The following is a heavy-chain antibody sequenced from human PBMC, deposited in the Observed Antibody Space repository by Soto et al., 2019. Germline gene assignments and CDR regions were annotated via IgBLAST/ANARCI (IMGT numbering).Heavy chain of an antibody. Sequence: QVQLQESGPGLVKPSQTLSLTCTVSGGSISSGGYYWSWIRQHPGKGLEWIGYIYYSGSTYYNPSLKSRVTISVHTSKYPYSLKIRSVTAAGTAVYSCASGVTIVRGVIHTPYFDYWGQGTLVTVSS. CDR2: IYYSGST. CDR1: GGSISSGGYY. CDR3: ASGVTIVRGVIHTPYFDY. D-gene: IGHD3-10*01. V-gene: IGHV4-31*03. J-gene: IGHJ4*02.